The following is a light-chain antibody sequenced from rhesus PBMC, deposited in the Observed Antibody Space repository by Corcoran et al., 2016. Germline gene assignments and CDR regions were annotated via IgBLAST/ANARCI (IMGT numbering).Light chain of an antibody. CDR2: AAS. V-gene: IGKV1-74*01. CDR1: ENVNNY. CDR3: QHSYGTPHS. Sequence: DIQMTQSPSSLSASVGDRVTITCRASENVNNYLHWYQQKPGKAPKILIYAASTLQSGVPSRFRGSGSGTDYTFTISSLQPEDVATYYCQHSYGTPHSFGQGTKVEIK. J-gene: IGKJ2*01.